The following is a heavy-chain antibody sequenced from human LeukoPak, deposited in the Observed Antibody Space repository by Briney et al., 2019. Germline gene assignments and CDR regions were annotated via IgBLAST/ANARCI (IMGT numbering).Heavy chain of an antibody. V-gene: IGHV1-2*02. J-gene: IGHJ4*02. Sequence: ASVKVSCKTSGYTFIAYYIHWVRQAPGQGLEWMGWINPNSGGTNYAQKFQGRVTMTRDTSISTAYMELSRLRSDDTAVYYCARDGARGYSFMYYFDYWGQGTLVTVSS. D-gene: IGHD5-18*01. CDR1: GYTFIAYY. CDR2: INPNSGGT. CDR3: ARDGARGYSFMYYFDY.